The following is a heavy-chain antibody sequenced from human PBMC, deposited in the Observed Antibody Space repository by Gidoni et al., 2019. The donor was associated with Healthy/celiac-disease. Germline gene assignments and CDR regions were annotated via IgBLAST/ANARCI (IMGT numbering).Heavy chain of an antibody. J-gene: IGHJ6*02. Sequence: QVQLVESGGGVVQHGRSLRPSCAASGFTFSSYGMHWVRKAPGKGLEWVAVISYDGSNKYYADAVKGRFTISIDNSKNTLYLQMNSLRAEDTAVYYCAIGYGMDVWGQGTTVTVSS. CDR2: ISYDGSNK. CDR1: GFTFSSYG. V-gene: IGHV3-30*03. CDR3: AIGYGMDV.